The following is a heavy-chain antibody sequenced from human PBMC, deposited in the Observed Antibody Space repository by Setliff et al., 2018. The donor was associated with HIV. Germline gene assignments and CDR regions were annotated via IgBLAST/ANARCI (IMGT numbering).Heavy chain of an antibody. Sequence: PSETLSLTCTVSGGSINSYYWSWIRQPPGKGLEWIGYIYYSGSTNYNPSLKSRVTISLDTSKDQFSLKLSSVTAADTAVYYCARGNQLLLFDYWGQGTLVTVSS. CDR2: IYYSGST. CDR1: GGSINSYY. V-gene: IGHV4-59*12. CDR3: ARGNQLLLFDY. D-gene: IGHD2-2*01. J-gene: IGHJ4*02.